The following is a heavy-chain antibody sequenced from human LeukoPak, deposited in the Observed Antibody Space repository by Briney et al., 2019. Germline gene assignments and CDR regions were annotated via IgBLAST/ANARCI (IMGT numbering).Heavy chain of an antibody. J-gene: IGHJ4*02. Sequence: GGSLRLSCEASGLTFNNYVMTWVRQAPGKGLEWVSSISASAAMTYYADSVKGRFTVSRDNSNNRLYLHMSGLTAADTAVYYCAKDRSIGTYYTFDHWGQGSLVTVSS. V-gene: IGHV3-23*01. CDR3: AKDRSIGTYYTFDH. CDR1: GLTFNNYV. CDR2: ISASAAMT. D-gene: IGHD1-26*01.